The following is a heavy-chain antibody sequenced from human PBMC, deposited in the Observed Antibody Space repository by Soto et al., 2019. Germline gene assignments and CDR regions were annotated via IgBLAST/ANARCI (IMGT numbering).Heavy chain of an antibody. V-gene: IGHV3-23*01. CDR2: ISGSGGST. CDR1: GFTFSSYA. J-gene: IGHJ5*02. D-gene: IGHD2-2*01. Sequence: GGSLRLSCAASGFTFSSYAMSWVRQAPGKGLEWVSAISGSGGSTYYADSVKGRFTISRDNSKNTLYLQMNSLRAEDTAVYYCAKDPSVVVPAAEADWLDPWGQGTLVTVSS. CDR3: AKDPSVVVPAAEADWLDP.